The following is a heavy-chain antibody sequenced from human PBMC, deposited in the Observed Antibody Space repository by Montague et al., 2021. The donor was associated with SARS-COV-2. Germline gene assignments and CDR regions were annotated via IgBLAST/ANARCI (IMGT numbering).Heavy chain of an antibody. V-gene: IGHV3-7*01. CDR1: GFIFNNHG. Sequence: SQRLSCAASGFIFNNHGMHWVRQAPGKGLEWVANIKQDESEKSYVDSVKGRFTISRDNAKNSLYLQMHSLRAEDTAVYYCATDQNWAFDCWGQGALVTVSS. CDR2: IKQDESEK. CDR3: ATDQNWAFDC. J-gene: IGHJ4*02. D-gene: IGHD7-27*01.